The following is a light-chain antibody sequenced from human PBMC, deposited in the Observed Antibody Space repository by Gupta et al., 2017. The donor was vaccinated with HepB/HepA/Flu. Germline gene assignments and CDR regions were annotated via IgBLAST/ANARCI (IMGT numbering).Light chain of an antibody. CDR2: EVS. CDR1: SRDVGGYNF. Sequence: QSALTQPPYAPGSPGQSVTIFFTGTSRDVGGYNFVSWYQQHPGKAPKLMIYEVSKRPSGVPDCFSGSKSGNAASLTVSGLQAEDEADYYYSSYGGSNNVVFGGGTKLTVL. V-gene: IGLV2-8*01. CDR3: SSYGGSNNVV. J-gene: IGLJ2*01.